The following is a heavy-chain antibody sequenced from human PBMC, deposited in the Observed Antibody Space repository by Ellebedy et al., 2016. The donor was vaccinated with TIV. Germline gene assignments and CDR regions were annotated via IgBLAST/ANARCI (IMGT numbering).Heavy chain of an antibody. D-gene: IGHD3-10*01. V-gene: IGHV1-2*02. Sequence: ASVKVSCKASGYTFTGYYMHWVRQAPGQGLEWMGWINPNSGGTNYAQKFQGRVTMTRDTSISTAYMELSRLRSDDTAVYYCAREQIWFGESFPDYWGQGTLVTVSS. CDR2: INPNSGGT. J-gene: IGHJ4*02. CDR3: AREQIWFGESFPDY. CDR1: GYTFTGYY.